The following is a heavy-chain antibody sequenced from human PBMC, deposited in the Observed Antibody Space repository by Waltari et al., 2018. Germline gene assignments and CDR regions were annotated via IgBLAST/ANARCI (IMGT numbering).Heavy chain of an antibody. J-gene: IGHJ6*02. Sequence: VLLVESGSALKKPGASVTLSCKASGNTCTRFAITWVRQAPGQGLEWMGWINTNTGNPGYAQGFTGRIVLSMDTSVSTAYLQIRSLKTEDTALYYCARAVYGMDVWGQGTTVTVSS. V-gene: IGHV7-4-1*02. CDR3: ARAVYGMDV. CDR2: INTNTGNP. CDR1: GNTCTRFA.